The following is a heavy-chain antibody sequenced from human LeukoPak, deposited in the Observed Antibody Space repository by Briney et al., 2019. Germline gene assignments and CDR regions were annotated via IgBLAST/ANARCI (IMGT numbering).Heavy chain of an antibody. CDR2: INSDGTIT. J-gene: IGHJ2*01. CDR1: GFSLSTDW. V-gene: IGHV3-74*01. CDR3: ARGPTGWYFDL. Sequence: PGGPLRLSCAAPGFSLSTDWMHWVRQAPGKGLVWVSRINSDGTITNYADSVKGRFTISRDNAKNTLYLQMNSLRAEDTAVYYCARGPTGWYFDLWGRGTLVTASS. D-gene: IGHD3-9*01.